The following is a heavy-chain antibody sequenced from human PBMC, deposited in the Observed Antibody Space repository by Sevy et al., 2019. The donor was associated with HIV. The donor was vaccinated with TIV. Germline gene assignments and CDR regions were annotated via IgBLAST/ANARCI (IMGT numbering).Heavy chain of an antibody. CDR3: AKVYDSSGYYYGVDY. CDR2: ISGSGGST. CDR1: GFTFSSYA. J-gene: IGHJ4*02. V-gene: IGHV3-23*01. D-gene: IGHD3-22*01. Sequence: GGSLRLSCAASGFTFSSYAMSWVRQAPGKGLEWVSAISGSGGSTYDADSVKGRFTISRDNSKNTLYLQMNSLRAEDTAVYYCAKVYDSSGYYYGVDYWGQRTLVTVSS.